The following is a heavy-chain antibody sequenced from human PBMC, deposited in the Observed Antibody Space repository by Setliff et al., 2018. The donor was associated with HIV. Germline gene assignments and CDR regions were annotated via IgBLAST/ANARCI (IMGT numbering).Heavy chain of an antibody. CDR2: MKQDGSET. V-gene: IGHV3-7*01. J-gene: IGHJ4*02. D-gene: IGHD2-2*01. CDR3: ASGGSYSSTRDFDY. CDR1: GFTFGNYW. Sequence: GGSLRLSCVGSGFTFGNYWMSWVRQTPGKGLEWVANMKQDGSETHYVDSVKGRFTISRDNAENSLYLQMNSLRAEDTAVYYCASGGSYSSTRDFDYWGQGTLVTVSS.